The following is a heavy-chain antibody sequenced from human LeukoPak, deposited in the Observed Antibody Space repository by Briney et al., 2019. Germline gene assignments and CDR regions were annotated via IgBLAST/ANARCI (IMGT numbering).Heavy chain of an antibody. V-gene: IGHV4-59*08. CDR3: AKYGNSGWVIDN. CDR1: GGSIGSNY. D-gene: IGHD6-19*01. Sequence: SETLSLTCTVSGGSIGSNYWTWIRQPPGKGLEYIGYIYYTGATSYNPSLKSRVTISVDTSKNQFSLKMTSVTAADTAVYFCAKYGNSGWVIDNWGQGTPVTVSS. J-gene: IGHJ4*02. CDR2: IYYTGAT.